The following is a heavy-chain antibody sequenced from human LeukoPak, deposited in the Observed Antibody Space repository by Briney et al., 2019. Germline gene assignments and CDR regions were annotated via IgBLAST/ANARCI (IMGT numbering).Heavy chain of an antibody. CDR2: INHSGST. CDR3: ARGAGTATGLYSFDP. V-gene: IGHV4-34*01. Sequence: SETLSLTCAVYGGSFSGYYWSWIRQPPGKGLEWIGEINHSGSTNYNPSLKSRVTISVDTSKNQFSLKLSSVTAADTAVYYCARGAGTATGLYSFDPWGQGTLVTVSS. CDR1: GGSFSGYY. D-gene: IGHD3-10*01. J-gene: IGHJ5*02.